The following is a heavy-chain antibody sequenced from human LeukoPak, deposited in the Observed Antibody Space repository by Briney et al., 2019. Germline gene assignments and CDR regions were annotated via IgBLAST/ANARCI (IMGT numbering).Heavy chain of an antibody. D-gene: IGHD3-16*01. J-gene: IGHJ5*02. CDR1: GFTFSSYT. Sequence: GGSLRLSCAASGFTFSSYTMSWVRQAPGKGLEWVSAISGSGGSTYYADSVKGRFTISGDNSKNTLYLQMNSLRAEDTAVYYCAKGQVRGGFDPWGQGTLVTVSS. V-gene: IGHV3-23*01. CDR2: ISGSGGST. CDR3: AKGQVRGGFDP.